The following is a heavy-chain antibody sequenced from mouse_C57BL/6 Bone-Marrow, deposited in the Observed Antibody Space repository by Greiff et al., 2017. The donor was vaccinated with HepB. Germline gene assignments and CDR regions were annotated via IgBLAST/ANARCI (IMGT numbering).Heavy chain of an antibody. CDR1: GFTFSSYA. V-gene: IGHV5-4*03. CDR3: ARKDPPYYAMDY. CDR2: ISDGGSYT. Sequence: EVKLMESGGGLVKPGGSLKLSCAASGFTFSSYAMSWVRQTPEKRLEWVATISDGGSYTYYPDNVKGRFTISRDNAKNNLYLQMSHLKSEDTAMYYCARKDPPYYAMDYGGQGTSVTVSS. J-gene: IGHJ4*01.